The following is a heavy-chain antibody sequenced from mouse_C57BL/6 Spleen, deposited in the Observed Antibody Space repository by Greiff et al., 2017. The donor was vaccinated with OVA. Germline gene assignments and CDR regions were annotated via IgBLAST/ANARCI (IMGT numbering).Heavy chain of an antibody. Sequence: EVKLVESGGGLVQPGGSMKLSCVASGFTFSNYWMNWVRQSPEKGLEWVAQIRLKSDNYATNYAESVNGRFTISSDDSKSSVYLQMNNLRAEDTGIDYCTGDYYGSSYGAYWGQGTLVTVSA. CDR1: GFTFSNYW. CDR3: TGDYYGSSYGAY. CDR2: IRLKSDNYAT. J-gene: IGHJ3*01. V-gene: IGHV6-3*01. D-gene: IGHD1-1*01.